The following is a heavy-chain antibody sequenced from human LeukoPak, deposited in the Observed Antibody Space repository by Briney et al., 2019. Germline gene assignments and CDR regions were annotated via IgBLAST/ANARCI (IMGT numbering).Heavy chain of an antibody. CDR1: GFTVSSNY. D-gene: IGHD3-22*01. Sequence: PGGSLRLSCAASGFTVSSNYMSWVRQAPGKGLEWVSVIYSGGSTYYADSVKGRFTISRDNSKNTLYLQMNSLRAEDTAVYYCARDGSPYYYDSSGYSHWGQGTLVTVSS. CDR3: ARDGSPYYYDSSGYSH. J-gene: IGHJ4*02. V-gene: IGHV3-66*01. CDR2: IYSGGST.